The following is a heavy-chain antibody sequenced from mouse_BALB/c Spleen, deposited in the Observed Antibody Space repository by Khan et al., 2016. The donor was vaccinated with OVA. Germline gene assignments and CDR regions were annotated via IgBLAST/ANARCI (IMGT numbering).Heavy chain of an antibody. J-gene: IGHJ2*01. CDR3: ARRGLRWDFDY. Sequence: VQLQESGAELAKPGASVKMSCKASGYTFINYWILWVKQRPGQGLAWIGYINPSTGYTEYNQNFKDKATLTADKSSSTAYMQLSSLTSEDSAVYYCARRGLRWDFDYWGKGTTLTVSS. D-gene: IGHD1-1*01. CDR1: GYTFINYW. V-gene: IGHV1-7*01. CDR2: INPSTGYT.